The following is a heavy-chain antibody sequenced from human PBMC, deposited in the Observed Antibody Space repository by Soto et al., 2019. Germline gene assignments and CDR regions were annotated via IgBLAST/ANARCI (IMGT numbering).Heavy chain of an antibody. Sequence: GASVKVSCKASGYTFTGNYIHWVRQAPGQGLEWMGWINPNSGGTNYAQKFQGWVTMTRDTSISTAYMELSRLTSDDTAVYYCATACRDGYNCLDYWGQGTLVTVSS. CDR3: ATACRDGYNCLDY. CDR2: INPNSGGT. V-gene: IGHV1-2*04. J-gene: IGHJ4*02. D-gene: IGHD5-12*01. CDR1: GYTFTGNY.